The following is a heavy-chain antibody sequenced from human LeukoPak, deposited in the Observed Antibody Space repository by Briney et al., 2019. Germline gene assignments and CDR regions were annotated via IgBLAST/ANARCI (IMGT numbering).Heavy chain of an antibody. CDR1: GGSISSGDYY. CDR2: IYYSGST. CDR3: ARTVAGRLDYFDY. J-gene: IGHJ4*02. Sequence: SQTLSLTCTVSGGSISSGDYYWSWIRQPPGEGLEWIGYIYYSGSTYYNPSLKSRVTISVDTSKNQFSLKLSSVTAADTAVYYCARTVAGRLDYFDYWGQGTLVTVSS. V-gene: IGHV4-30-4*01. D-gene: IGHD6-19*01.